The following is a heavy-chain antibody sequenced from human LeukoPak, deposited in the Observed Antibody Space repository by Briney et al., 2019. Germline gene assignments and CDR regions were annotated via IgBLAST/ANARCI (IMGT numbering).Heavy chain of an antibody. CDR2: IYYSGST. J-gene: IGHJ6*02. V-gene: IGHV4-30-4*01. Sequence: SETLSLTCTVSGGSISSGDYYWSWIRQPPGKGLEWIGYIYYSGSTYYNPPLKSRVTISVDTSKNQFSLKLSSVTAADTAVYYCARVPPYDILTGYYNYGMDVWGQGTTVTVSS. CDR1: GGSISSGDYY. D-gene: IGHD3-9*01. CDR3: ARVPPYDILTGYYNYGMDV.